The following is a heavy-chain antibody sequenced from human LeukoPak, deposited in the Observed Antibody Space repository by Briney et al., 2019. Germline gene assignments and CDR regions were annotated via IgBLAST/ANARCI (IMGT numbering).Heavy chain of an antibody. J-gene: IGHJ4*02. V-gene: IGHV4-34*01. CDR2: INHSGST. CDR3: AVVATNFDY. Sequence: SETLSLTCAVYGGSFSGYYWSWIRQPPGKGLEWIGEINHSGSTNYNPSLKSRVTISVDTSKNQFSLKLSSVTAADTAVYYCAVVATNFDYWGQGTLVTVSS. CDR1: GGSFSGYY. D-gene: IGHD5-12*01.